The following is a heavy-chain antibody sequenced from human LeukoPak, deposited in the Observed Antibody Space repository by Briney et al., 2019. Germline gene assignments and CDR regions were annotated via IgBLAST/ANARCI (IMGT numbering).Heavy chain of an antibody. Sequence: GGSLRLSCAASGFTFSSTWMSWVRQAPGKGLEWVGRIKRNIDGGTTDYAAPVNGRFTISRDDSKNTLYLQMNSLKTEDTAVYYCVTGLGRTDHDYSGQGTLVTVSS. J-gene: IGHJ4*02. V-gene: IGHV3-15*01. D-gene: IGHD1/OR15-1a*01. CDR2: IKRNIDGGTT. CDR3: VTGLGRTDHDY. CDR1: GFTFSSTW.